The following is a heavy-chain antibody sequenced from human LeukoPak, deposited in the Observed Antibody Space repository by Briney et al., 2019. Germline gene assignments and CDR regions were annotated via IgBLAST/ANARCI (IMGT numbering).Heavy chain of an antibody. J-gene: IGHJ4*02. CDR1: GFTFSSYA. CDR3: AKDSMTSYRSNYDSSGMYDY. Sequence: PGGSLRLSCAASGFTFSSYAMSWVRQAPGKGLEWVSAISGSGGSTYYADSVKGRFTISRDNSKNTLYLQMNSLRAEDTAVYYCAKDSMTSYRSNYDSSGMYDYWGQGTLVTVSS. D-gene: IGHD3-22*01. V-gene: IGHV3-23*01. CDR2: ISGSGGST.